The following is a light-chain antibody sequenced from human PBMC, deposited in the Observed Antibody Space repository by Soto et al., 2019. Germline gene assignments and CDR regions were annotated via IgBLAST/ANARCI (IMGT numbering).Light chain of an antibody. V-gene: IGLV1-47*01. J-gene: IGLJ2*01. Sequence: QSVLTQPPSPSGTPGQRVTIFCSGSRSNIGSNYVYWYQQLPGTAPKLLIYKNDQRPSGVPDRFSGSKSGTSASLAISGLRSEDEADYYCAAWDDNLSGVIFGGGTKLTVL. CDR2: KND. CDR3: AAWDDNLSGVI. CDR1: RSNIGSNY.